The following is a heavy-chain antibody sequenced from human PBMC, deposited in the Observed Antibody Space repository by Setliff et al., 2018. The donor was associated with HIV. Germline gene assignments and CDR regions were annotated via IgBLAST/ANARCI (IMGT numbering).Heavy chain of an antibody. V-gene: IGHV5-51*01. D-gene: IGHD3-3*02. CDR2: IYPTDSDT. CDR3: ARLGPLGYYYYMDV. J-gene: IGHJ6*03. Sequence: GESLKISCKGSGYSFANYWIAWVRQVPGKGLEWMGIIYPTDSDTRYSPSFQGQVTISADTSISTAYLQWSSLKASDTGMFYCARLGPLGYYYYMDVWGNGTTVTVSS. CDR1: GYSFANYW.